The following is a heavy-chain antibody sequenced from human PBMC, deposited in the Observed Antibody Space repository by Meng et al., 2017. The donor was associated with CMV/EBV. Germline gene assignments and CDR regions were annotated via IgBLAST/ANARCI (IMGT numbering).Heavy chain of an antibody. CDR3: ASDGSSAVYYHHGMDV. D-gene: IGHD6-6*01. J-gene: IGHJ6*02. CDR2: IYCSGST. V-gene: IGHV4-39*07. CDR1: GGSISSSSYY. Sequence: SETLSLTCTVSGGSISSSSYYWGRIRPPPGQGLEWMGSIYCSGSTYYNPPLKSRVTVSVAMSKNMYSLKLSSVTAADTAVYYCASDGSSAVYYHHGMDVWGQGTTVTVSS.